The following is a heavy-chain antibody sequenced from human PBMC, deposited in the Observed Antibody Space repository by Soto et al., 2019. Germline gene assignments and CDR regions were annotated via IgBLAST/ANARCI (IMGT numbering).Heavy chain of an antibody. D-gene: IGHD2-8*02. CDR3: ARGMTPPGAPAWYYFDS. V-gene: IGHV4-4*07. CDR2: FSLSGTT. J-gene: IGHJ4*02. Sequence: SETLSLTCPGSGASITGSVFWSWIRPPAGKGLEWIGRFSLSGTTNYNPSLRSRVTMSADVSKNQFSLRLTSVTAADTALYYCARGMTPPGAPAWYYFDSWGQGTLVTVSS. CDR1: GASITGSVF.